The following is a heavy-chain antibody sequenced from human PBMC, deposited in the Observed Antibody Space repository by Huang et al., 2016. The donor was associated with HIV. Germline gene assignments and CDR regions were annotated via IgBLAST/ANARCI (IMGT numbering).Heavy chain of an antibody. CDR1: GFIFSNYA. D-gene: IGHD3-9*01. CDR3: ARDGHGKWLGQFDCLYFDY. J-gene: IGHJ4*02. CDR2: ISFDGTYK. Sequence: QVQLVESGGGVVQPGRSLRLSCVASGFIFSNYAMHWVRQAPGKGLEWVAVISFDGTYKYYADSVKCRFTISRDTEKDTLYLQMNSLRPDDSALYYCARDGHGKWLGQFDCLYFDYWVQGALVSVSS. V-gene: IGHV3-30*03.